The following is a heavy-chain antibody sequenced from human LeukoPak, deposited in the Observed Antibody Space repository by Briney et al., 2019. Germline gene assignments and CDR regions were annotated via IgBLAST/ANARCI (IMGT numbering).Heavy chain of an antibody. CDR1: GGSFSGYY. V-gene: IGHV4-34*01. J-gene: IGHJ4*02. Sequence: PSETLSLTCAVYGGSFSGYYWSWIRQPPGKGLEWIGEINHSGSTNYNPSLKSRVTISVDTSKNQFSLKLSSVTAADTAVYYCANGIGIYSSGYAFDYWGQGTLVTVSS. CDR2: INHSGST. CDR3: ANGIGIYSSGYAFDY. D-gene: IGHD6-19*01.